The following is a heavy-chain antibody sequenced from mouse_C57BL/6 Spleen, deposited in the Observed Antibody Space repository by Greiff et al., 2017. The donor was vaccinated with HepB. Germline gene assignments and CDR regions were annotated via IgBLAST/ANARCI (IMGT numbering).Heavy chain of an antibody. CDR3: ARSEGVYDGSYFDY. CDR2: IYPGGGYT. D-gene: IGHD2-3*01. CDR1: GYTFTNYW. Sequence: VQLQESGAELVRPGTSVKMSCKASGYTFTNYWIGWAKQRPGHGLEWIGDIYPGGGYTNYNEKFKGKATLTADKSASTAYMQFSSLTSEDSAIYYCARSEGVYDGSYFDYWGQGTTLTVSS. J-gene: IGHJ2*01. V-gene: IGHV1-63*01.